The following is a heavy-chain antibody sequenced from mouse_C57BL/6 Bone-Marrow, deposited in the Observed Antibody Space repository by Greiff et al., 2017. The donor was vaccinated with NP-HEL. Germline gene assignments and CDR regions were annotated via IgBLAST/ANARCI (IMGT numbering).Heavy chain of an antibody. CDR1: GFTFSSYA. CDR3: ARDPLLPIAMDY. CDR2: ISDGGSYT. V-gene: IGHV5-4*01. Sequence: EVKLVESGGGLVKPGGSLKLSCAASGFTFSSYAMSWVRQTPEKRLEWVATISDGGSYTYYPDNVKGRFTFSRDNAKNNLYLQMSHLKSEDTAMYYCARDPLLPIAMDYWGQGPSVTFSS. J-gene: IGHJ4*01. D-gene: IGHD6-5*01.